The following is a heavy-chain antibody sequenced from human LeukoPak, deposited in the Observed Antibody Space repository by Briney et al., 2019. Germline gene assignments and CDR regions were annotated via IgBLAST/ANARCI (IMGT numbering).Heavy chain of an antibody. V-gene: IGHV4-39*02. CDR1: GGSISSSSYY. CDR2: IYYTRST. D-gene: IGHD2-15*01. CDR3: ARDESGGLDY. Sequence: PSETLSLTCTVSGGSISSSSYYWGWIRQPPGKGLEWIGSIYYTRSTYYNPSLKSRVTISVDTSKNQFSLKLTSVTAADTAVYYCARDESGGLDYWGQGTLVTVSS. J-gene: IGHJ4*02.